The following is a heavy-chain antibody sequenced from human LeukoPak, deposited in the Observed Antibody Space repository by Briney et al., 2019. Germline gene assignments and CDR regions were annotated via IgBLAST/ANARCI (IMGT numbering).Heavy chain of an antibody. J-gene: IGHJ5*02. CDR3: ARHLHSDGSGSYLNWLDP. CDR2: IYTSGKT. V-gene: IGHV4-4*09. CDR1: GGSFSGYY. Sequence: SETLSLTCAVYGGSFSGYYWSWIRQPPGKGLEWIGYIYTSGKTNYNPSLKSRVTISGDTSKNQFSLKLSSVTAADTAVYYCARHLHSDGSGSYLNWLDPWGQGTLVTVSS. D-gene: IGHD3-10*01.